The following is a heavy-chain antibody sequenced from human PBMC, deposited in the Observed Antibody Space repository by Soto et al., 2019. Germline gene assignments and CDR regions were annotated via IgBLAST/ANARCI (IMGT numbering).Heavy chain of an antibody. D-gene: IGHD6-13*01. Sequence: QVQLQESGPGLVKPSGTLSLTCTVSGGSISGYYCAWIRQPPGKGLEWIGYIHYSGSINYNPSLKSRVTISIDTSENQFSLRLNSVTAADTAVYYCARGSSWYDYWGQGTLVTVSS. CDR2: IHYSGSI. V-gene: IGHV4-59*08. CDR1: GGSISGYY. J-gene: IGHJ4*02. CDR3: ARGSSWYDY.